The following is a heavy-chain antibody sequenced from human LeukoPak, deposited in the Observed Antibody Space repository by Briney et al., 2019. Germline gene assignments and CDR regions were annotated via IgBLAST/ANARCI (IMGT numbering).Heavy chain of an antibody. V-gene: IGHV3-43D*03. CDR2: ISWDGGST. CDR3: AKASGSGWSRNWFDP. J-gene: IGHJ5*02. Sequence: GGSLRLSCAASGFTFDDYAMHWVRQAPGKGLEWVSLISWDGGSTYYADSVKGRFTISRDNSQSTMYLQMNSLRAEDTAVYYCAKASGSGWSRNWFDPWGQGTLVTVYS. D-gene: IGHD6-19*01. CDR1: GFTFDDYA.